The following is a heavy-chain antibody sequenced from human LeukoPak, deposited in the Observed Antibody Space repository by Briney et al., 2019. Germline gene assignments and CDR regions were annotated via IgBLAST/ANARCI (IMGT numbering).Heavy chain of an antibody. D-gene: IGHD3-10*01. Sequence: GGSLRLSCAASGFTFSTYAMSWVRQAPGKGLEWVSVISGSGIITYYADSVKGRLTISRDNSKNTLYLQMNSLRAEDTAVYYCAPPEYYPYDYWGQGTLVTVSS. CDR2: ISGSGIIT. CDR3: APPEYYPYDY. J-gene: IGHJ4*02. CDR1: GFTFSTYA. V-gene: IGHV3-23*01.